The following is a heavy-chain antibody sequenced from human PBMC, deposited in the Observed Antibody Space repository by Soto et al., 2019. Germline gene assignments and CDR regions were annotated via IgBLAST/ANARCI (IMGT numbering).Heavy chain of an antibody. J-gene: IGHJ4*02. V-gene: IGHV3-23*01. Sequence: EVQLLESGGGLVQPGGSLRLSCVASGFTFNNNPMSWVRQAPGKGLEWVSVISAGGDATDYADSVRGRFTISRDISKNTLYLQMNRLRVDDTAIYYCAKGSRAASGFDYWGQGTLVTVSS. CDR3: AKGSRAASGFDY. CDR1: GFTFNNNP. D-gene: IGHD2-15*01. CDR2: ISAGGDAT.